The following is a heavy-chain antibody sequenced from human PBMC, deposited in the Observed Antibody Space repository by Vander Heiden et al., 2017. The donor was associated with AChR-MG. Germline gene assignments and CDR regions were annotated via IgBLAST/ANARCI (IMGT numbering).Heavy chain of an antibody. CDR3: AKDTRKYQLLLSLGFDY. CDR2: IRYDGSNK. Sequence: QVQLVESGGGVVQPGGSLRLSCAASGFTFSSYGMHWVRQAPGKGLEWVAFIRYDGSNKYYADSVKGRFTISRDNSKNTLYLQMNSLRAEDTAVYYCAKDTRKYQLLLSLGFDYWGQGTLVTVSS. D-gene: IGHD2-2*01. CDR1: GFTFSSYG. V-gene: IGHV3-30*02. J-gene: IGHJ4*02.